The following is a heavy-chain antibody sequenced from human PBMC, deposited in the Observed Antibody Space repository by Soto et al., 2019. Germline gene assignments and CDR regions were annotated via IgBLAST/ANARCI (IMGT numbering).Heavy chain of an antibody. CDR2: IYYSGST. CDR3: ARVIARARSNWFDP. D-gene: IGHD6-6*01. Sequence: TSETLSLTCTASGGSISSYYWSWIRQPPGKGLEWIGYIYYSGSTNYNPSLKSRVTISVDTSKNQFSLKLSSVTAADTAVYYCARVIARARSNWFDPWGQGTLVTVSS. V-gene: IGHV4-59*01. CDR1: GGSISSYY. J-gene: IGHJ5*02.